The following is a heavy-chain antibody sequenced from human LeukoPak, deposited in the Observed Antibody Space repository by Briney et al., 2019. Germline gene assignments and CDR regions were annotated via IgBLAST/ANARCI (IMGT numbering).Heavy chain of an antibody. Sequence: ASVKVSCKASGYTFTTYGFNWVRQAPGQGLEWIGWISAYNGDTQYAQKLQGRVTMTTDTSTRTAYLELRSLTSDDTAVYYCARGHIESSLSFFDFWGQGTLVTVSS. J-gene: IGHJ4*02. V-gene: IGHV1-18*01. CDR2: ISAYNGDT. CDR1: GYTFTTYG. CDR3: ARGHIESSLSFFDF. D-gene: IGHD2-21*01.